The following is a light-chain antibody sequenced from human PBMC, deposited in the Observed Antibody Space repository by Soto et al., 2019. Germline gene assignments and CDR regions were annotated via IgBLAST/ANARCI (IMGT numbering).Light chain of an antibody. J-gene: IGLJ2*01. CDR1: SGHSIYA. CDR3: QTWGT. CDR2: VNSDGSH. Sequence: QSVLTQSPSASASLGASVKLTCTLSSGHSIYAIAWHQQQPGRGPRFLMRVNSDGSHTKGDGIPDRFSGSSSGAARYLTIAGLQSEDEAAYYCQTWGTFGGGTKLTVL. V-gene: IGLV4-69*01.